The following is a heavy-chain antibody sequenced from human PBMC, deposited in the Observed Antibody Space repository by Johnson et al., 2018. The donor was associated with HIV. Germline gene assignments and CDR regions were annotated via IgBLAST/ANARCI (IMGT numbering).Heavy chain of an antibody. V-gene: IGHV3-30*04. CDR2: ISYDGSNK. Sequence: QVQLVESGGGVVQPGRSLRLSCAASGFTFSSYAMHWVRQAPGKGLEWVAVISYDGSNKYYADYVKGRFTISRDNSKNTLYLQMNSLRAEDTALYYCARGVGATTVAAFDIWGQGTMVTVYS. CDR1: GFTFSSYA. CDR3: ARGVGATTVAAFDI. J-gene: IGHJ3*02. D-gene: IGHD1-26*01.